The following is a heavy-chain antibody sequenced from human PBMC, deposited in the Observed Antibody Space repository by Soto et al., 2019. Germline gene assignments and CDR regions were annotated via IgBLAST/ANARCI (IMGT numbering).Heavy chain of an antibody. V-gene: IGHV5-51*01. J-gene: IGHJ6*02. CDR1: GYSFTSYW. Sequence: GESLKISCKGSGYSFTSYWIGWVRQMPRKGLKWMGIIYPGDSDTRYSPSFQGQVTISADKSITTAYLQWSSLKASDTAMYYCARTAAAGKYYYGVDVWGQGTTVTVSS. D-gene: IGHD6-13*01. CDR2: IYPGDSDT. CDR3: ARTAAAGKYYYGVDV.